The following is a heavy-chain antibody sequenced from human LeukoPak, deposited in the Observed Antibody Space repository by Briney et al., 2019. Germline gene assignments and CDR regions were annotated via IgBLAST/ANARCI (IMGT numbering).Heavy chain of an antibody. V-gene: IGHV4-61*01. CDR3: ARAGWEQHQRYAFDI. Sequence: PSETLSLTCTVSGVSVSSGSYYWSWIRQPPGKGLEWIGYIYYSGSTNYNPSLKSRVTISVDTSKNQFSLKLSSVTAADTAVYYCARAGWEQHQRYAFDIWGQGTMVTVSS. J-gene: IGHJ3*02. CDR1: GVSVSSGSYY. CDR2: IYYSGST. D-gene: IGHD1-26*01.